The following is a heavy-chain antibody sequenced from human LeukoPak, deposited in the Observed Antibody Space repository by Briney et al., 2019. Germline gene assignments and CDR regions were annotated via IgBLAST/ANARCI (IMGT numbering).Heavy chain of an antibody. CDR2: IYYSGST. J-gene: IGHJ5*02. D-gene: IGHD3-10*01. V-gene: IGHV4-39*01. CDR1: GGSISSSSYY. CDR3: AGQTETYYYGSGSPNWFDP. Sequence: SETLSLTCTVSGGSISSSSYYWGWIRQPPGKGLEWIGSIYYSGSTYYNPSLKSRVTISVDTSKNQFSLKLSSVTAADTAVYYCAGQTETYYYGSGSPNWFDPWGQGTLVTVSS.